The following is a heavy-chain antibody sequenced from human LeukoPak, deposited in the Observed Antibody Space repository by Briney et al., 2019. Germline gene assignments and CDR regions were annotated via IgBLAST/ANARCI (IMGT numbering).Heavy chain of an antibody. CDR3: TKERRGTYYAFES. V-gene: IGHV3-11*01. Sequence: GGSLRLSCDASGFSISDYYISWIRQSPGKGLEWISYITSGAGSTKYADSVKDRFTISRDKAKNSVALQLNSLRAEDTAVYYCTKERRGTYYAFESWGQGTLVTVSS. D-gene: IGHD3-16*01. J-gene: IGHJ4*02. CDR1: GFSISDYY. CDR2: ITSGAGST.